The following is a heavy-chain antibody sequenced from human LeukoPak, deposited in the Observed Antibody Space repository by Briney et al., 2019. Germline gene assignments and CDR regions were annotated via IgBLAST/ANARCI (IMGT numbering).Heavy chain of an antibody. Sequence: SQTLSLTCAISGDSVSSNRAAWNWIRQSPSRGLEWLGRTYYRSKWYSDYAVSVKARITIIPDTSKNHFSLHLDSVTPEDTAVCFCTRVVEYYDILTGSPKGDNYFDSWGQGTLVTVSS. CDR2: TYYRSKWYS. J-gene: IGHJ4*02. CDR1: GDSVSSNRAA. V-gene: IGHV6-1*01. D-gene: IGHD3-9*01. CDR3: TRVVEYYDILTGSPKGDNYFDS.